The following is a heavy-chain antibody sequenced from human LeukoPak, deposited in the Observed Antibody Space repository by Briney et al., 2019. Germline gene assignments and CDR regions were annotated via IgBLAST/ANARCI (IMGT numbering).Heavy chain of an antibody. D-gene: IGHD5-18*01. CDR3: ARASGYIAE. CDR2: IYYSRST. J-gene: IGHJ4*02. CDR1: GGSISSGDYY. V-gene: IGHV4-30-4*08. Sequence: SETLSLTCTVSGGSISSGDYYWSSIRQPPGKRLEWIGYIYYSRSTYYNPSLKSRVTISVDTSKNQFSMKLSSVTAADTVVYYCARASGYIAEWRQGTLVTVSS.